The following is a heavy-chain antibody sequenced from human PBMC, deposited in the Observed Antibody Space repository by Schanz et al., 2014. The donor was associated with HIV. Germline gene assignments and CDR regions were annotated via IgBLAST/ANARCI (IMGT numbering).Heavy chain of an antibody. J-gene: IGHJ4*02. D-gene: IGHD4-17*01. CDR3: ATAAVTDYSDN. CDR1: GFTFSNYA. Sequence: EQLLESGGGLVQPGGSLRLSCAASGFTFSNYAMHWVRQAPGKGLEWVAVISYDGSNKYYADSVKGRFTISRDNSKNTLYLQMNSLRGEDTAVYYCATAAVTDYSDNWGQGTLVTVSS. CDR2: ISYDGSNK. V-gene: IGHV3-30-3*01.